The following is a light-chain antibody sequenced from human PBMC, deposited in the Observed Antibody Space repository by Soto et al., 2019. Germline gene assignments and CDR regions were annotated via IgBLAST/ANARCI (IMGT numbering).Light chain of an antibody. CDR2: LGS. J-gene: IGKJ2*01. CDR3: MQALQTPT. CDR1: QSLLNSNGYTY. Sequence: DIVMTQSPLSLPVTPGEPASISCRSSQSLLNSNGYTYLDWYLQKPGQSPQLLIYLGSNRASGVPDRFSGRGSGTDFKLKISRVEAEDVGVYYCMQALQTPTFGQGTKLEIK. V-gene: IGKV2-28*01.